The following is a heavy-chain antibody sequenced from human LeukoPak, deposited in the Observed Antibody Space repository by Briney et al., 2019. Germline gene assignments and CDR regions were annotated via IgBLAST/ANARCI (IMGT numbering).Heavy chain of an antibody. Sequence: PGGSLRLSCVGSGFRFGNSAMSWVRQIPGKGLEWVSSITSTSGSIKYVDSVKGRFTISRDNSKNTLFLQMDSLRAEDTAIYHCARDIEISTWGLGTMVTVSS. CDR1: GFRFGNSA. V-gene: IGHV3-23*01. CDR3: ARDIEIST. CDR2: ITSTSGSI. J-gene: IGHJ3*01. D-gene: IGHD1-26*01.